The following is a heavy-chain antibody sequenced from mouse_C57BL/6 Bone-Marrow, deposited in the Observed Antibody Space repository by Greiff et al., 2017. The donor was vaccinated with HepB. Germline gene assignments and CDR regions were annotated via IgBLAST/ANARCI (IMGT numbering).Heavy chain of an antibody. J-gene: IGHJ2*01. CDR2: ISNGGGST. Sequence: EVQGVESGGGLVQPGGSLKLSCAASGFTFSDYYMYWVRQTPEKRLEWVAYISNGGGSTYYPDTVKGRFTISRDNAKNTLYLQMSRLKSEDTAMYYCARRIYDGYSYYFDYWGQGTTLTVSS. D-gene: IGHD2-3*01. V-gene: IGHV5-12*01. CDR1: GFTFSDYY. CDR3: ARRIYDGYSYYFDY.